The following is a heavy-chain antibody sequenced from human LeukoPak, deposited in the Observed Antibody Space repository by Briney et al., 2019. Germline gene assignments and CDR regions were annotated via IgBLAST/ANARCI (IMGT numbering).Heavy chain of an antibody. V-gene: IGHV3-48*01. D-gene: IGHD5-12*01. CDR1: GYNFSQYS. Sequence: QPGGALRLSCATYGYNFSQYSINWVRQAPGKGLEWVSHLRYPGETFYADSVKGRFTISRDNVRNSLYLQMNSLRAEDTAMYYCARDAGNSGYGCDLWGQGTLVTVSS. CDR2: LRYPGET. CDR3: ARDAGNSGYGCDL. J-gene: IGHJ5*02.